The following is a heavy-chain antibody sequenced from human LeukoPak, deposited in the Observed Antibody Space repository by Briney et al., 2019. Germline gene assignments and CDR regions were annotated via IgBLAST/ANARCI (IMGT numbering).Heavy chain of an antibody. J-gene: IGHJ6*02. D-gene: IGHD6-13*01. Sequence: PSETLSLTCAVSGGSISSSNWWSWVRQPPGKGLEWIGEIYHSGSTNYNPSLKSRVTISVDKSKNQFSLKLSSVTAADTAVYYCAREGWRTAAGPPLGGNYYYGMDVWGQGTTVTVSS. V-gene: IGHV4-4*02. CDR3: AREGWRTAAGPPLGGNYYYGMDV. CDR2: IYHSGST. CDR1: GGSISSSNW.